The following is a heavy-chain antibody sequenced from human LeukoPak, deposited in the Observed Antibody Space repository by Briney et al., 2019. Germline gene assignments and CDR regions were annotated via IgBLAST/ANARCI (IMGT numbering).Heavy chain of an antibody. V-gene: IGHV3-21*01. J-gene: IGHJ4*02. CDR3: VRDALGQSGAGGY. CDR1: GFTFSAYT. Sequence: GGSLRLSCSASGFTFSAYTMNWVRQAPGKGLDWVSSVSPSGGSTFYGDSVKGRATISRDNAKNSLYLEMSSVRAEDTAVYFCVRDALGQSGAGGYWGQGTLVTVSS. D-gene: IGHD3-10*01. CDR2: VSPSGGST.